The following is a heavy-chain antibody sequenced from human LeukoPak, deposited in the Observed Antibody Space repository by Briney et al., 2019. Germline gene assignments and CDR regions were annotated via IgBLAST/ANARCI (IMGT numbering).Heavy chain of an antibody. CDR1: GFTFSSYA. CDR2: ISGSGGST. CDR3: AKDGGSSPYYFDY. D-gene: IGHD1-26*01. Sequence: GGSLRLSCAASGFTFSSYAMSWVRQAPGKGLEWVSAISGSGGSTYYADSVKGRFTISRDNSKNALYLQMNSLRAEDTAVYYCAKDGGSSPYYFDYWGQGTLVTDSS. J-gene: IGHJ4*02. V-gene: IGHV3-23*01.